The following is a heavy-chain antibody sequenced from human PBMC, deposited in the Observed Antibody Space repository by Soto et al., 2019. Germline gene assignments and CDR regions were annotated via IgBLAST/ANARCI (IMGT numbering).Heavy chain of an antibody. CDR3: ARAPSGSYPEFDY. CDR1: GFIFSSYT. V-gene: IGHV3-30-3*01. CDR2: ITYDGSNQ. D-gene: IGHD1-26*01. J-gene: IGHJ4*02. Sequence: GGSLRLSCAASGFIFSSYTMHWVRQAPGKGLEWVGVITYDGSNQYYADSVKGRFTISRDNSRDMLFLQMNSLRPDDTAVYYCARAPSGSYPEFDYWGQGTLVTVSS.